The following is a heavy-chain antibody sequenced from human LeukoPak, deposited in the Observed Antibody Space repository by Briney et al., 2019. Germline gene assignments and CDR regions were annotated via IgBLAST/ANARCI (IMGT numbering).Heavy chain of an antibody. D-gene: IGHD6-19*01. CDR3: ARRKRGSGGPFDY. CDR2: MDYSGST. Sequence: NPSETLSLTCTVSGGSISDYYWTWIWQSPGTGLEWIGYMDYSGSTAYNPSLKSRVTISIDTSKKQFSLELSSVTAADTAIYFCARRKRGSGGPFDYWGQGTLVTVSS. CDR1: GGSISDYY. V-gene: IGHV4-59*08. J-gene: IGHJ4*02.